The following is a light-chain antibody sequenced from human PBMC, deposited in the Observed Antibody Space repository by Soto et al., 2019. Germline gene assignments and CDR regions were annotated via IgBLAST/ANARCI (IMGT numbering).Light chain of an antibody. CDR3: SSYRSSSTPYV. Sequence: QSALTQPASVSGSPGQSITISCTGTSSDVGDYNYVSWYQQHPGKAPKLMIYDVSNRPSGVSNRFSGSKSGNTASLTISGLQAEDEADYYCSSYRSSSTPYVFGTGTKLTVL. CDR1: SSDVGDYNY. CDR2: DVS. V-gene: IGLV2-14*01. J-gene: IGLJ1*01.